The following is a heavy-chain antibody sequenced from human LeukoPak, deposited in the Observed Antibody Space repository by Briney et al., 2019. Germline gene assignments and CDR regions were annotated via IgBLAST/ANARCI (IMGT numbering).Heavy chain of an antibody. CDR3: ARGSTVLRFLEWLSYFDY. D-gene: IGHD3-3*01. CDR1: GGSFSGYY. J-gene: IGHJ4*02. V-gene: IGHV4-34*01. Sequence: SETLSLTCAVYGGSFSGYYWSWIRQPPGKGVEWIGEINHSGSTNYNPSLKSRVTISVDTSKNQFSLKLSSVTAADTAVYYCARGSTVLRFLEWLSYFDYWGQGTLVTVSS. CDR2: INHSGST.